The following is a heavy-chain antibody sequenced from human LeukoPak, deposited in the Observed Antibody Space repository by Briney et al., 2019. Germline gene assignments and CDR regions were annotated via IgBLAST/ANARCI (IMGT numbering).Heavy chain of an antibody. Sequence: GGSLRLSCAASGFTFSSHTMNWVRQAPGKGLEWVSSISSSTNYIYYADSVKGRFTISRDNSKNTLYLQMNSLRAEDTAVYYCARDRYSSSSGGAFDYWGQGTLVTVSS. CDR2: ISSSTNYI. V-gene: IGHV3-21*01. CDR3: ARDRYSSSSGGAFDY. CDR1: GFTFSSHT. D-gene: IGHD6-6*01. J-gene: IGHJ4*02.